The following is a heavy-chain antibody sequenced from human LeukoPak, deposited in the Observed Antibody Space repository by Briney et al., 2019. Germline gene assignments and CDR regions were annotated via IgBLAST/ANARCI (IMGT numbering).Heavy chain of an antibody. V-gene: IGHV4-59*01. CDR3: ARDRGTFDY. CDR1: GGSISSYY. D-gene: IGHD3-10*01. J-gene: IGHJ4*02. CDR2: IYYSGST. Sequence: SETLSLXCTVSGGSISSYYWSWIRQPPGKGLEWIGYIYYSGSTNYNPSLKSRVTISVDTSKNQFSLKLSSVTAADTAVYYCARDRGTFDYWGQGTLVTVSS.